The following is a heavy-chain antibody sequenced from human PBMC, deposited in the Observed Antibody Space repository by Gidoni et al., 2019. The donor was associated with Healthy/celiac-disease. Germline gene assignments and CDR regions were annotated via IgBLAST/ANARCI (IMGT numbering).Heavy chain of an antibody. V-gene: IGHV3-7*01. D-gene: IGHD5-18*01. CDR3: ATYRVIGGFDY. J-gene: IGHJ4*02. Sequence: EVQLVESGGGLVHPGGSLIFSFPASGFTFSSYWMSWVRQAPGKGLEWVANIKQDGSEKYYVDSVKGRFTISRDNAKNSLYLQMNSLRAEDTAVYYCATYRVIGGFDYWGQGTLVTVSS. CDR2: IKQDGSEK. CDR1: GFTFSSYW.